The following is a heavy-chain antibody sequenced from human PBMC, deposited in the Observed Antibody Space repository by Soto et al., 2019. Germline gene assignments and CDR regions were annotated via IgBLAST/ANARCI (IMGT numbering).Heavy chain of an antibody. D-gene: IGHD1-7*01. J-gene: IGHJ3*02. CDR1: GFTFSTYV. Sequence: EVQLLESGGGLVQPGGSLRLSCAASGFTFSTYVMNWVRQAPGKGLEWVSTISYSADKTFYADSVKGRFTIARDNSRDKLFLQMNSLRADDAALYYCARRAKTATTNWGAFDIWGQGTMVTVSS. CDR2: ISYSADKT. V-gene: IGHV3-23*01. CDR3: ARRAKTATTNWGAFDI.